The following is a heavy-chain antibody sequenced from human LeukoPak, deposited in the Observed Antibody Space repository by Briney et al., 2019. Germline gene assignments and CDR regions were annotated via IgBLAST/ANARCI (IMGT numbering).Heavy chain of an antibody. J-gene: IGHJ4*02. D-gene: IGHD3-22*01. CDR2: ISGSGGST. Sequence: PGGSLRLSCAASGFTFSSYGRSWVRQAPGKGLEWVSAISGSGGSTYYADPVKGRFTISRDNSKNTLYLQMNSLRAEDTAVYYCAKDGADSSGYYYFSYFDYWGQGTLVTVSS. V-gene: IGHV3-23*01. CDR1: GFTFSSYG. CDR3: AKDGADSSGYYYFSYFDY.